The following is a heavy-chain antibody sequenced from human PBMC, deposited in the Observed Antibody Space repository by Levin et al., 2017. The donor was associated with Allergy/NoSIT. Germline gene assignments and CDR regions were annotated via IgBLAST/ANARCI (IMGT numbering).Heavy chain of an antibody. J-gene: IGHJ2*01. CDR1: GFTFSDYY. CDR2: ISSSGRSI. Sequence: GESLKISCAASGFTFSDYYMTWLRQAPGKGLEWLSYISSSGRSIFYADSVLGRITVSRDNAKNSMYLQMNSVRAEDTAMYYCVRVGDYSTSFSFWYFDLWGRGTRLTVSS. D-gene: IGHD6-6*01. CDR3: VRVGDYSTSFSFWYFDL. V-gene: IGHV3-11*01.